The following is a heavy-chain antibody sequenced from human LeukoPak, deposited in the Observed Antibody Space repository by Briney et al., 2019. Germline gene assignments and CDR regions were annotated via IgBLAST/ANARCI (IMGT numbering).Heavy chain of an antibody. CDR2: IWYDGSNI. CDR3: ARARDNYDISSFSVLDY. Sequence: GGSLRLSCAASVLTFSTYGMHWVRQAPGKWLEWLAVIWYDGSNIYYADSLKGRFAISRDNSRNTLYLLLNSLRAEDTAVYYCARARDNYDISSFSVLDYWGQGTLVAVSS. J-gene: IGHJ4*02. D-gene: IGHD3-22*01. V-gene: IGHV3-33*01. CDR1: VLTFSTYG.